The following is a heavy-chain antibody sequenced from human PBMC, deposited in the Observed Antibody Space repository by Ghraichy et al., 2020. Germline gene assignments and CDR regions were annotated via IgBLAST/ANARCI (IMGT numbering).Heavy chain of an antibody. CDR1: GGSIRSTNDY. V-gene: IGHV4-39*02. D-gene: IGHD3-3*01. CDR3: ARHSVSRFLNWFDS. CDR2: VHYSKTT. Sequence: SETLSLTCTVSGGSIRSTNDYWAWIRQPTGKGLEWIGSVHYSKTTYYNPSLRSRVTISADTSKNHFSLKVTSMTAADTAGYYCARHSVSRFLNWFDSWGQGTLVIVSS. J-gene: IGHJ5*01.